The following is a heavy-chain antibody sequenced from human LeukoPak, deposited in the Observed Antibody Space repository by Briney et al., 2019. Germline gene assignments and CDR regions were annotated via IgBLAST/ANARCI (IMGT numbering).Heavy chain of an antibody. Sequence: AGGSLRLSCAASGFTFSNYAMNWVRQAPGKGLEWVSVISSSGSSTYYADPVKGRFTISRDNAKNLLYLYMNSLRAEDTAVYYCATSYDILIGYFGSWGQGTLVTVSS. CDR1: GFTFSNYA. D-gene: IGHD3-9*01. CDR2: ISSSGSST. CDR3: ATSYDILIGYFGS. V-gene: IGHV3-23*01. J-gene: IGHJ4*02.